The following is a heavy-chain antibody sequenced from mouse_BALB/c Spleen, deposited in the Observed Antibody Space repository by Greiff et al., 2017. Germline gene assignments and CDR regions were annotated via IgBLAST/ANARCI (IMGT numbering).Heavy chain of an antibody. CDR2: INPSNGRT. CDR3: ARGGNYGRLYAMDY. CDR1: GYTFTSYW. Sequence: QVQLQQPGAELVKPGASVKLSCKASGYTFTSYWMHWVKQRPGQGLEWIGEINPSNGRTNYNEKFKSKATLTVDKYSSTAYMQLSSLTSEDSAVYYCARGGNYGRLYAMDYWGQGTSVTVSS. D-gene: IGHD2-1*01. J-gene: IGHJ4*01. V-gene: IGHV1S81*02.